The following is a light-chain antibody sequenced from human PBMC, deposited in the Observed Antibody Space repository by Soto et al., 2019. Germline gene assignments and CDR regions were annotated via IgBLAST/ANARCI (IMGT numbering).Light chain of an antibody. V-gene: IGKV3-20*01. Sequence: EIVLTQSPGTLSLSQGERATLSCSASQSVSSSYLAWYQQKPGQAPRLLIYGASSRATGIPDRFSGSGSGTDFTLTISRLEPEDFAVYYCQQYGSSPTFGQGSKVDIK. CDR2: GAS. CDR3: QQYGSSPT. CDR1: QSVSSSY. J-gene: IGKJ1*01.